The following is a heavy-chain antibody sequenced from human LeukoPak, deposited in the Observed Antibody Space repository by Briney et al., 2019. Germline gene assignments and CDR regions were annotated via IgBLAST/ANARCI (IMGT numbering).Heavy chain of an antibody. D-gene: IGHD4-17*01. Sequence: PGGSLKLSCAASGFTFSGSAMHWVRQASGKGLEWVGRIRSKANSYATAYAASVKGRFTISRDDSKNTAYLQMNSLKTEDTAVYYCTRIMTTVTTGSVQIFDYWGQGTLVTVSS. CDR2: IRSKANSYAT. CDR1: GFTFSGSA. CDR3: TRIMTTVTTGSVQIFDY. V-gene: IGHV3-73*01. J-gene: IGHJ4*02.